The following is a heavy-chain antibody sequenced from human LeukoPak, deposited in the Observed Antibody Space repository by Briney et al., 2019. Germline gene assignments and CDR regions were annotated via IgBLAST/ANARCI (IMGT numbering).Heavy chain of an antibody. CDR2: ISGSGGST. CDR1: GFTFSSYA. V-gene: IGHV3-23*01. D-gene: IGHD3-22*01. CDR3: AKVWVEYYYDSSGYVDY. Sequence: GGSLRLSCAASGFTFSSYAMSWVRQAPGKGLEWVSAISGSGGSTYYADSVKGRFTISRDNSKNTLYLQMNSLRAEDTAVYYCAKVWVEYYYDSSGYVDYWGQGTLVTVSS. J-gene: IGHJ4*02.